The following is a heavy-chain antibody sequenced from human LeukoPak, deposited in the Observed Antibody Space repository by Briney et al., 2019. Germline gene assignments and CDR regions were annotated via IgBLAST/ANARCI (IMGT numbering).Heavy chain of an antibody. CDR1: GDSMSHYY. D-gene: IGHD1-7*01. CDR3: ARTGTTFFDY. CDR2: IHYLGST. Sequence: SETLSLTCNVSGDSMSHYYWSWIRQPPGKGLEWIGYIHYLGSTKYNPSLKSRLTISVDTSKSHFSLRLTSVTAADTAIYYCARTGTTFFDYWGQGSLVTVSS. V-gene: IGHV4-59*01. J-gene: IGHJ4*02.